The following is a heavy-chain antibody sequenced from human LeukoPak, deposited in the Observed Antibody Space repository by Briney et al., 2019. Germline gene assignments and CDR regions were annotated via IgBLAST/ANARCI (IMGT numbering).Heavy chain of an antibody. CDR3: ARAYYDSSGYYSDAFDI. Sequence: ASVTVSCKASGYTFTSYAMHWVRQAPGQRLEWMGWIDAGNGNTKYSQEFQGRVTITRDTSASTAYMELSSLRSEDTAVYYCARAYYDSSGYYSDAFDIWGQGTMVTVSS. J-gene: IGHJ3*02. CDR1: GYTFTSYA. CDR2: IDAGNGNT. D-gene: IGHD3-22*01. V-gene: IGHV1-3*01.